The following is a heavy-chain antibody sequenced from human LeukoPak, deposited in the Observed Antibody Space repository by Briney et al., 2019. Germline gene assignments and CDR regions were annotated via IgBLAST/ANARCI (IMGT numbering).Heavy chain of an antibody. J-gene: IGHJ4*02. V-gene: IGHV3-7*01. CDR3: ARLSGDITVFDL. D-gene: IGHD1-20*01. Sequence: PGGSLRLSCAASGFTFSSHWMSWVRQAPGKGLEWVANIKQHGSEKYYVDSVKGRFTISRDNAKNSLYLQMNSLRAEDTAVYYCARLSGDITVFDLWGQGTLVTVSS. CDR2: IKQHGSEK. CDR1: GFTFSSHW.